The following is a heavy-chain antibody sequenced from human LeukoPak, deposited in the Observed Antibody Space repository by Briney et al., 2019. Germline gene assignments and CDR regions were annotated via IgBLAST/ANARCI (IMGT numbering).Heavy chain of an antibody. CDR3: AREGDYGDYGFLDY. CDR2: ISSSSSTI. J-gene: IGHJ4*02. CDR1: GFTFSSYS. V-gene: IGHV3-48*04. D-gene: IGHD4-17*01. Sequence: GGSLRLSCAASGFTFSSYSMNWVRQAPGKGLEWVSYISSSSSTIYYTDSVKGRFTISRDNAKNSLYLQMNSLRAEDTAVYYCAREGDYGDYGFLDYWGQGTLVTVSS.